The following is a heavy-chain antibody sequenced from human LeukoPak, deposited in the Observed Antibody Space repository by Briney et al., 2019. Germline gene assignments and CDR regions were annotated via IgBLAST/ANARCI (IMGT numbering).Heavy chain of an antibody. CDR1: GYTFTGYY. V-gene: IGHV1-2*02. D-gene: IGHD3-22*01. CDR3: AIVRGYYYDSSGYLRAFDI. CDR2: INPNSGGT. J-gene: IGHJ3*02. Sequence: ASVKVSCKASGYTFTGYYMHWVRQAPGQGLEWMGWINPNSGGTNYAQKFQGRVTMTRDTSISTAYMELSRLRSDDTAVYYCAIVRGYYYDSSGYLRAFDIWGQGTMVTVSS.